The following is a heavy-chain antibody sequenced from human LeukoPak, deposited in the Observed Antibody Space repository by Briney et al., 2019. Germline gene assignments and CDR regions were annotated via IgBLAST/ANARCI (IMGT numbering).Heavy chain of an antibody. J-gene: IGHJ4*02. CDR1: GFTFSSYA. V-gene: IGHV3-30-3*01. D-gene: IGHD3-10*01. Sequence: GGSLRLSCAASGFTFSSYAMHWVRQAPGKGLEWVAVISYDGSNKYYADSVEGRFTISRDNSKNTLYLQMNSLRAEDTAVYYCARDPSGSAYYFDYWGQGTLVTVSS. CDR2: ISYDGSNK. CDR3: ARDPSGSAYYFDY.